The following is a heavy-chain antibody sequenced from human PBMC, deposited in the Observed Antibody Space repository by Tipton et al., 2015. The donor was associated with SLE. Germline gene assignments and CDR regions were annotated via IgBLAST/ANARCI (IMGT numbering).Heavy chain of an antibody. CDR1: GGSINSYY. D-gene: IGHD2-2*01. CDR3: ARTAVLAAIMMDV. Sequence: TLSLTCTVSGGSINSYYWTWVRQPAGKGLEWIGHFHSSGILNYSPSLKSRVTMSGDTSKNQLSLKLNSVTAADTAVYYCARTAVLAAIMMDVWGQGITVTVSS. CDR2: FHSSGIL. J-gene: IGHJ6*02. V-gene: IGHV4-4*07.